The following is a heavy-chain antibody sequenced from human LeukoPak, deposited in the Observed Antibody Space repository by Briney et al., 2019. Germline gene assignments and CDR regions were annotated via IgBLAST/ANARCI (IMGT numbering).Heavy chain of an antibody. D-gene: IGHD6-13*01. CDR2: ISYDGSSE. CDR1: GFTFGTFG. V-gene: IGHV3-30*03. J-gene: IGHJ4*02. Sequence: PGGSLRLSCAASGFTFGTFGMHWVRQAPGKGLEWVAFISYDGSSEYDADSVKGRFTISRDNAKNSLYLQMNSLRAEDTALYYCARAAAGDWGQGTLVTVSS. CDR3: ARAAAGD.